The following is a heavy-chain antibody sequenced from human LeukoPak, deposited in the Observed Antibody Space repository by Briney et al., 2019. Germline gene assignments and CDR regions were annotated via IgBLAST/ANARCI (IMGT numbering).Heavy chain of an antibody. CDR1: GFTFSSYA. CDR3: AKDTRNRGSLPTPDY. Sequence: HPGRSLRLSCAASGFTFSSYAMHWVRQAPGKGLEWVAVISYDGSNKYYADSVKGRFTISRDNAKNSLYLQMNSLRAEDTALYYCAKDTRNRGSLPTPDYWGQGTLVTVSS. D-gene: IGHD1-14*01. J-gene: IGHJ4*02. V-gene: IGHV3-30-3*01. CDR2: ISYDGSNK.